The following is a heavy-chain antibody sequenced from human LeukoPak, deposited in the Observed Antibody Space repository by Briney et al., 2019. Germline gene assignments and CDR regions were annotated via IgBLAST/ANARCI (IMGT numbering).Heavy chain of an antibody. V-gene: IGHV3-30-3*01. CDR3: AREAYYYDSSGYYYYGMGV. CDR2: ISYDGSNK. D-gene: IGHD3-22*01. Sequence: GGSLRLSCAASGFTFSSYAMHWVRQAPGKGLEWVAVISYDGSNKYYADSVKGRFTISRDNSKNTLYLQMNSLRAEDTAVYYCAREAYYYDSSGYYYYGMGVWGQGTTVTVSS. J-gene: IGHJ6*02. CDR1: GFTFSSYA.